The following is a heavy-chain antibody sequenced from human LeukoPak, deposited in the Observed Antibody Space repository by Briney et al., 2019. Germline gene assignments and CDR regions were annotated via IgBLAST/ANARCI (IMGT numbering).Heavy chain of an antibody. J-gene: IGHJ4*02. Sequence: PGRSLRLSCAASGFTFSSYGMHWVRQAPGKGLEWVAVIWYDESNKYYADSVKGRFTISRDNSKNTLYLQMNSLRAEDTAVYYCARDLEETYSSSSEDYWGQGTLVTVSS. CDR3: ARDLEETYSSSSEDY. CDR1: GFTFSSYG. CDR2: IWYDESNK. D-gene: IGHD6-6*01. V-gene: IGHV3-33*01.